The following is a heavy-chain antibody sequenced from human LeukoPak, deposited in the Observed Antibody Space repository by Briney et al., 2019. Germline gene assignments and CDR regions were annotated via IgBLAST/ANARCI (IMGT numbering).Heavy chain of an antibody. J-gene: IGHJ4*02. Sequence: GGSLRLSCAASGFTLSTYAMSWVRQAPGKGLEWVSSISGSGGSTYYADSVKGRFTISRDNSKNTLYLQMNSLRAEDTALYYCAKDWVTKTDYWGQGTLVTVSS. D-gene: IGHD2-8*01. V-gene: IGHV3-23*01. CDR1: GFTLSTYA. CDR2: ISGSGGST. CDR3: AKDWVTKTDY.